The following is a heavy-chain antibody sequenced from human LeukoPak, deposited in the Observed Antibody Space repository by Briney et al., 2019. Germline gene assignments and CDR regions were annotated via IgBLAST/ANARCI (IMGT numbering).Heavy chain of an antibody. CDR3: ARTYSGYDVSFDY. J-gene: IGHJ4*02. D-gene: IGHD5-12*01. CDR1: GGSISSYY. Sequence: SETLSLTXTVSGGSISSYYCSWIRQPPGKGLEWMGYIYYSGSTNYNPSLRSRVTISVDTSKNQFSLKLSSVTAADTAAYYCARTYSGYDVSFDYWGQGTLVTVSS. CDR2: IYYSGST. V-gene: IGHV4-59*01.